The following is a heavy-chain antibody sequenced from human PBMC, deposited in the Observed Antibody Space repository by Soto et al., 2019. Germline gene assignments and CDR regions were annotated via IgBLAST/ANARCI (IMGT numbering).Heavy chain of an antibody. V-gene: IGHV4-34*01. D-gene: IGHD3-10*01. Sequence: SETLSLTCAVYGGTFSGYYWSWIRQPPGKGLEWIGEINHSGSTNYNPSLKSRVTISVDTSKNQFFLTLSSGTAADTAVYYCARDYYGSGSYDYWGQGTLVTVSS. CDR2: INHSGST. CDR3: ARDYYGSGSYDY. J-gene: IGHJ4*02. CDR1: GGTFSGYY.